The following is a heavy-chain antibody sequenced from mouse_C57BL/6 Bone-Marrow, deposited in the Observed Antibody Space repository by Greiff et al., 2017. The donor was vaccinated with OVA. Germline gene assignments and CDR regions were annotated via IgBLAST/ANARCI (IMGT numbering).Heavy chain of an antibody. CDR2: IWGGGST. J-gene: IGHJ4*01. CDR1: GFSLTSYG. Sequence: QVQLQQSGPGLVAPSQRLSITCTVSGFSLTSYGVDWVRQPPGKGLEWLGVIWGGGSTNYNSAPMSRLSIRKANSTSPVFLKMNKLQTDDTAMYYCAKHGGYCDYEGWAMDYWGQGTSVTVSS. V-gene: IGHV2-9*01. D-gene: IGHD2-4*01. CDR3: AKHGGYCDYEGWAMDY.